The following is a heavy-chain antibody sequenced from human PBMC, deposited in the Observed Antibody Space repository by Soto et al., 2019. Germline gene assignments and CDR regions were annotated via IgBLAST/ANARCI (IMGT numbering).Heavy chain of an antibody. D-gene: IGHD3-22*01. CDR3: ARQCYYDSSVYSTGGWFDP. Sequence: GESLKISCKGSGYSFTSCWISWVRLMPGKGLEWMGRIDPSDSYTNYSPSFQGHVTISADKSISSAYLQWSSLKASDTAMYYCARQCYYDSSVYSTGGWFDPWGQGTLVSVSS. J-gene: IGHJ5*02. CDR2: IDPSDSYT. CDR1: GYSFTSCW. V-gene: IGHV5-10-1*01.